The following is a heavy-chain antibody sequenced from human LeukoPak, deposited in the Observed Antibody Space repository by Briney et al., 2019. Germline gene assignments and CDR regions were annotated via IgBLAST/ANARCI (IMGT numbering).Heavy chain of an antibody. CDR2: IYYSGST. D-gene: IGHD6-19*01. CDR1: GGSISSSSYY. CDR3: AREVHSSGWYRGGYFDY. V-gene: IGHV4-61*01. Sequence: PSETLSLTCTVSGGSISSSSYYWSWIRQPPGKGLEWIGYIYYSGSTNYNPSLKSRVTISVDTSKNQFSLKLSSVTAADTAVYYCAREVHSSGWYRGGYFDYWGQGTLVTVSS. J-gene: IGHJ4*02.